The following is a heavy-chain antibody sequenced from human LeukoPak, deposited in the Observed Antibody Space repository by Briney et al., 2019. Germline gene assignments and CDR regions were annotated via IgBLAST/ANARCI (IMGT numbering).Heavy chain of an antibody. CDR3: ARVVGLIAVAGTRGWFDP. CDR1: GYTFTSYG. CDR2: ISAYNGNT. J-gene: IGHJ5*02. Sequence: GASVTVSCKASGYTFTSYGISWVRQAPGQGLEWMGWISAYNGNTNYAQKLQGRVTMTTDTSTSTAYMELRSLRSDDTAVYYCARVVGLIAVAGTRGWFDPWGQGTLVTVSS. D-gene: IGHD6-19*01. V-gene: IGHV1-18*01.